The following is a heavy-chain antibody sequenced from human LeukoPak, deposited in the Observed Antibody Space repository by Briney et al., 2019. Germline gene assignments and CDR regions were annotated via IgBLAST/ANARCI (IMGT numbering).Heavy chain of an antibody. CDR2: IKQDGSEK. J-gene: IGHJ4*02. V-gene: IGHV3-7*03. CDR1: GFTFSSYW. D-gene: IGHD2-8*02. CDR3: ASKGCTGGNCKHYFDY. Sequence: GGSLRLSCAASGFTFSSYWMSWVRQAPGKGLEWVANIKQDGSEKYYVDSVEGRFTISRDNAKNSLYLQMNSLRAEDTAVYYCASKGCTGGNCKHYFDYWGQGTLVTVAS.